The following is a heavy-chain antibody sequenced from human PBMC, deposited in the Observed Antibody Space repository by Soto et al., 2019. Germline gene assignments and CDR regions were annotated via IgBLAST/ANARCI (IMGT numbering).Heavy chain of an antibody. J-gene: IGHJ5*02. Sequence: TGGSLRLSCAASGFPFDDYGMSWFRPAPGKGLEWVSGINWNGGSTGYADSVKGRFTISRDNAKNSLYLQMNSLRAEDTALYYYARNAPTYFYFWSGYRWMGSWFDPWGQGTLGTVVS. D-gene: IGHD3-3*01. V-gene: IGHV3-20*04. CDR1: GFPFDDYG. CDR3: ARNAPTYFYFWSGYRWMGSWFDP. CDR2: INWNGGST.